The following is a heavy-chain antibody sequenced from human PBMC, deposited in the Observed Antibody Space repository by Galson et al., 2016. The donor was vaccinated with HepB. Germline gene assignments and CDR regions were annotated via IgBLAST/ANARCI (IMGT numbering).Heavy chain of an antibody. Sequence: SLRLSCAASGFTFSDYYMSWIRQAPGKGLECVSHISSSSSFTNYADSVKGRFIISRDNSKHTLYLQMNSLRAEDTAVYYCAKDGHPSPIGGSGTFFSYYQYYYVNVWGKGTTVTVSS. D-gene: IGHD3-10*01. CDR2: ISSSSSFT. J-gene: IGHJ6*03. V-gene: IGHV3-11*06. CDR3: AKDGHPSPIGGSGTFFSYYQYYYVNV. CDR1: GFTFSDYY.